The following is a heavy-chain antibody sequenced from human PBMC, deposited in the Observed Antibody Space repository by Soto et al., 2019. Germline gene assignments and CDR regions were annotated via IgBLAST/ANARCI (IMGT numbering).Heavy chain of an antibody. CDR2: IVVGSGNT. D-gene: IGHD5-18*01. V-gene: IGHV1-58*01. CDR3: AAPADIYGYAFDI. CDR1: GFTFTSSA. Sequence: SGKVSCKASGFTFTSSAVQWVRQARGQRLEWIGWIVVGSGNTNYAQKFQERVTITRDMSTSTAYMELSSLRSEDTAVHYCAAPADIYGYAFDIWGQVTMVTVSS. J-gene: IGHJ3*02.